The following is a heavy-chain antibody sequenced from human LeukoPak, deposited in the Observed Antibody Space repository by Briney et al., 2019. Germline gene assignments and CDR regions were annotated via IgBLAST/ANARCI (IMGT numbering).Heavy chain of an antibody. V-gene: IGHV3-23*01. CDR1: GFTFSSYA. Sequence: GGSLRLSCAASGFTFSSYAMSWVRQAPGKGLDWVSAISGSGGSTYYADSVKGRFTISRDKSKNTLYLQMNSLRAEDTAVYYCAKTGGVVVSTLTHFDYWGQGTLVTVSS. D-gene: IGHD3-22*01. J-gene: IGHJ4*02. CDR3: AKTGGVVVSTLTHFDY. CDR2: ISGSGGST.